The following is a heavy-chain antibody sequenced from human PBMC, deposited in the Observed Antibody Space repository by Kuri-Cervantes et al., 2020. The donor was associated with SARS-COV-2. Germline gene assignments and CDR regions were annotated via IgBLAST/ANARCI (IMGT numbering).Heavy chain of an antibody. CDR2: INPSGGST. Sequence: ASVKVSCKASGYTFTGYYMHWVRQAPGQGLEWMGIINPSGGSTSYAQKFQGRVTISVDTSKNQFSLKLSSVTAADTAVYYCARDLVVELRSFDAFDIWGQGTMVTVSS. J-gene: IGHJ3*02. V-gene: IGHV1-46*01. CDR1: GYTFTGYY. D-gene: IGHD1-7*01. CDR3: ARDLVVELRSFDAFDI.